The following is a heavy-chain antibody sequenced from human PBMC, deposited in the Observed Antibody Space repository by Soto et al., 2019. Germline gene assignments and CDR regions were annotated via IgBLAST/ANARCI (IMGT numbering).Heavy chain of an antibody. J-gene: IGHJ6*02. D-gene: IGHD5-18*01. Sequence: GESLKISCKGSGYNFATYWIAWVRQLPGKGPEWMGIIYPGDSDTSYSPSFQGLVTISVDKSISTAYLQWNSLKASDTAVYYCARRGYSYGLDVWGQGTKVTVSS. V-gene: IGHV5-51*01. CDR3: ARRGYSYGLDV. CDR2: IYPGDSDT. CDR1: GYNFATYW.